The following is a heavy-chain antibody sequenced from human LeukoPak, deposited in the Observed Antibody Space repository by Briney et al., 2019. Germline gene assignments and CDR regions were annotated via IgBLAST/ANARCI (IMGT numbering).Heavy chain of an antibody. CDR2: MNPNNSDI. D-gene: IGHD1-14*01. J-gene: IGHJ4*02. V-gene: IGHV1-8*01. CDR1: GYTFTSYH. Sequence: ASVKVSCKASGYTFTSYHINWVRQATGQGLEWVGWMNPNNSDIGYAQKFQGRVTMTRNTSIGTAYMELSSLRSEDTAIYYCVRVPPGTTIYAYWGQGTLVTVSS. CDR3: VRVPPGTTIYAY.